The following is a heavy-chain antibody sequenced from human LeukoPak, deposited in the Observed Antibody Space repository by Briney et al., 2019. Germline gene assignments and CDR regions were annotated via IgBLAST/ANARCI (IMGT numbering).Heavy chain of an antibody. J-gene: IGHJ4*02. Sequence: PGGSLRLSCAASGFTVSSNYMSWVRQAPGKGLEWVANIKQDGSEKYYVDSVKGRFTISRDDAKNSLYLQMNSLRAEDTAVYYCARDLGYDFWSGYYPLLFDYWGQGTLVTVSS. CDR1: GFTVSSNY. CDR2: IKQDGSEK. D-gene: IGHD3-3*01. CDR3: ARDLGYDFWSGYYPLLFDY. V-gene: IGHV3-7*01.